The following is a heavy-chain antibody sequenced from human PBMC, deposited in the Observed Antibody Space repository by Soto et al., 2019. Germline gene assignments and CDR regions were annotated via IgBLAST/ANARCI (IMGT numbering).Heavy chain of an antibody. CDR2: IKQEGREK. CDR1: GFTFSRFW. Sequence: GGSLRLSCVASGFTFSRFWMGWVRQAPGKGLEWVANIKQEGREKKNVEIVKSRHTITKDNAKNSFFLQMSSLRADDTAVYYCARDLAGLDYWGQGTLVTVSS. CDR3: ARDLAGLDY. J-gene: IGHJ4*02. V-gene: IGHV3-7*05.